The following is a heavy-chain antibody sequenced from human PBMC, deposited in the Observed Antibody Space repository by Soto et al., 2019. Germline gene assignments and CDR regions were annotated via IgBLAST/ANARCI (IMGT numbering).Heavy chain of an antibody. CDR1: GFTFSSYG. J-gene: IGHJ4*02. CDR3: ARDSTLYYYDSTPGY. D-gene: IGHD3-22*01. V-gene: IGHV3-33*01. Sequence: QVQLVESGGGVVQPGRSLRLSCAASGFTFSSYGMHWVRQAPGKGLEWVAVIWYDGSNKYYADSVKGRFTISRDNSKNTLYLQMNSLRAEDTAVYYCARDSTLYYYDSTPGYWGQGTLVTVSS. CDR2: IWYDGSNK.